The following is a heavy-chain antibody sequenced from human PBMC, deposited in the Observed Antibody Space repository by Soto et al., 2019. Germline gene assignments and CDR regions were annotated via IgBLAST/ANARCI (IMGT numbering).Heavy chain of an antibody. J-gene: IGHJ6*02. CDR2: ISAYNGNT. Sequence: ASVKVSCKASGYTFTSYGISWVRQAPGQGLEWMGWISAYNGNTNYAQKLQGRVTMTTDTSTSTAYMELRSLRSDDTAVYFCAKLVVAAIDYYGMDVWGQGTTVTVSS. V-gene: IGHV1-18*01. D-gene: IGHD2-15*01. CDR1: GYTFTSYG. CDR3: AKLVVAAIDYYGMDV.